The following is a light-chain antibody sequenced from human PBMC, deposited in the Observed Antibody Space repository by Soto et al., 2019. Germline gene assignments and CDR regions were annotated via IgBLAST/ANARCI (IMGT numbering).Light chain of an antibody. CDR2: EVS. V-gene: IGLV2-23*02. CDR1: SSDVGSYNL. CDR3: CSYAGSSALYV. J-gene: IGLJ1*01. Sequence: QSVLTQPASVSGSPGQSITISCSGTSSDVGSYNLVSWYQQHPGKAPKLMIYEVSKRPSGLSNRFSGSKSGNTASLTNSGLQAEDEADYYCCSYAGSSALYVFGTGTKVTVL.